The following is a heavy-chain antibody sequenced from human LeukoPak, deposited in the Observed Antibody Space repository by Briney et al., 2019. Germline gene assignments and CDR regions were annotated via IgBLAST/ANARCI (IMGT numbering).Heavy chain of an antibody. V-gene: IGHV3-13*01. Sequence: GGSLRLSCAASGFTFSSYDMHWVRQATGKGLEWVSAIGTAGDTYYPGSVKGRFTISRDNSKNTLYLQMGSVRAEDTAVYYCAKRGTGSSYFDYWGQGTLVTVSS. CDR3: AKRGTGSSYFDY. D-gene: IGHD1/OR15-1a*01. J-gene: IGHJ4*02. CDR1: GFTFSSYD. CDR2: IGTAGDT.